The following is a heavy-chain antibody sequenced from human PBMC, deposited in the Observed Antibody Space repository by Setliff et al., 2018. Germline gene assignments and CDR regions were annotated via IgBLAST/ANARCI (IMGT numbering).Heavy chain of an antibody. V-gene: IGHV1-69*05. CDR2: TIPSFGST. J-gene: IGHJ6*03. Sequence: GASVKVSCKASGGTFSSYGISWVRQAPGQGLEWMGGTIPSFGSTNYAQKFQDRVTIPTDESTSTAYMELSSLRSEDTAIYYCATERGLVVSATDNYYYMDVWGKGTTVTVS. CDR1: GGTFSSYG. D-gene: IGHD2-15*01. CDR3: ATERGLVVSATDNYYYMDV.